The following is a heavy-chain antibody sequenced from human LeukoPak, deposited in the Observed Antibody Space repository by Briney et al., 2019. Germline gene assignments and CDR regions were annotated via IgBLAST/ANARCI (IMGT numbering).Heavy chain of an antibody. CDR2: IKSKTDGGTT. J-gene: IGHJ4*02. D-gene: IGHD6-19*01. CDR3: ARVQGVAVAGYFDY. V-gene: IGHV3-15*01. Sequence: KSGGSLRLSCAASGFTFSNAWMSWVRQAPGKGLEWVGRIKSKTDGGTTDYAAPVKGRFTISRDNAKNSLYLQMNSLRAEDTAVYYCARVQGVAVAGYFDYWGQGTLVTVSS. CDR1: GFTFSNAW.